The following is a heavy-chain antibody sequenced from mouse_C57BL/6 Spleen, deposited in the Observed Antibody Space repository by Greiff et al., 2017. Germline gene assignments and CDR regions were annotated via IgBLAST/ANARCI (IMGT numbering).Heavy chain of an antibody. D-gene: IGHD1-1*01. J-gene: IGHJ3*01. CDR3: TKEYYGSSSFAY. Sequence: VQLQQSGAELVRPGASVTLSCKASGYTFTDYEMHWVKQTPVHGLEWIGAIDPETGGTAYNQKFKGKAILTADKSSSTAYMELRSLTSEDSAVYYCTKEYYGSSSFAYWGQGTLVTVSA. CDR2: IDPETGGT. V-gene: IGHV1-15*01. CDR1: GYTFTDYE.